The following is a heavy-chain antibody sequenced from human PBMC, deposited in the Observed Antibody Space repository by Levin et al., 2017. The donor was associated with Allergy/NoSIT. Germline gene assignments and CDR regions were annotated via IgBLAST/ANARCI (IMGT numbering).Heavy chain of an antibody. CDR2: IWYDGSNK. V-gene: IGHV3-33*01. D-gene: IGHD6-19*01. J-gene: IGHJ3*02. Sequence: PGGSLRLSCAASGFTFSSYGMHWVRQAPGKGLEWVAVIWYDGSNKYYADSVKGRFTISRDNSKNTLYLQMNSLRAEDTAVYYCARDGYSSGWYGDAFDIWGQGTMVTVSS. CDR3: ARDGYSSGWYGDAFDI. CDR1: GFTFSSYG.